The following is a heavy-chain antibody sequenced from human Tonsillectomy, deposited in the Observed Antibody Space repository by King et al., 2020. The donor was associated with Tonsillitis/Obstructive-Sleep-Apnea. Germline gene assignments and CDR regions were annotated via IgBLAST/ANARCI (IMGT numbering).Heavy chain of an antibody. CDR3: ARDYYDRSGDYHRYFQH. CDR2: SRPYNGDT. CDR1: GYTFTNYD. Sequence: QLVQSGAEVKKPGASVKVSCKASGYTFTNYDITWVRQAPGQGLEWMGWSRPYNGDTNYAQKLQGRVTMTSDTSTSTAYMELRSLRPDDTAVYYCARDYYDRSGDYHRYFQHWGEGTLVTVSS. J-gene: IGHJ1*01. V-gene: IGHV1-18*01. D-gene: IGHD3-22*01.